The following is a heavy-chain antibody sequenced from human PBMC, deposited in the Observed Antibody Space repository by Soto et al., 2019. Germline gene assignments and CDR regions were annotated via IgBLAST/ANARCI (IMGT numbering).Heavy chain of an antibody. CDR2: INHSGST. Sequence: SETLSLTCAVYGGSFSGYYLSWIRQPPGKGLEWIGEINHSGSTNYNPSLKSRVTISVDTSKNQFSLKLSSVTAADTAVYYCARRRVFSFYRWFDPWGQGTLVTSPQ. CDR1: GGSFSGYY. J-gene: IGHJ5*02. D-gene: IGHD3-16*02. V-gene: IGHV4-34*01. CDR3: ARRRVFSFYRWFDP.